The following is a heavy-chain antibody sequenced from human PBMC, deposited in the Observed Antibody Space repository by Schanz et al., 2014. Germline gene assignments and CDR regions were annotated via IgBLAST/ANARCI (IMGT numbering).Heavy chain of an antibody. CDR3: ARAGGLPGTSRGLFDY. V-gene: IGHV3-21*06. J-gene: IGHJ4*02. Sequence: EVQLVESGGNLVQPAGSLRLSCAASGLTFRNYGMSWVRQAPGKGLEWVSSISDSSSYIYYADSVKGRFTISRDNAKNLLYLQMSSLRAEDTAMYYCARAGGLPGTSRGLFDYWGQGALVTVSS. CDR1: GLTFRNYG. D-gene: IGHD1-7*01. CDR2: ISDSSSYI.